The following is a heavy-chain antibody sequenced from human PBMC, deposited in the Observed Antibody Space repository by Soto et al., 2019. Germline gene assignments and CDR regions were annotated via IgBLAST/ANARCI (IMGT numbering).Heavy chain of an antibody. CDR1: GYTFTNYR. CDR2: IYPRASDT. Sequence: PEESLKISCEASGYTFTNYRIGRGRQMPGTGLEWMGIIYPRASDTRYSPPSQDQVTMSVDKSIGTAYLQWSSLKASDTAMYDWVIRCGKIRSSVDPKLFVYGGHTAQVAVCS. V-gene: IGHV5-51*01. J-gene: IGHJ4*03. CDR3: VIRCGKIRSSVDPKLFVY. D-gene: IGHD2-15*01.